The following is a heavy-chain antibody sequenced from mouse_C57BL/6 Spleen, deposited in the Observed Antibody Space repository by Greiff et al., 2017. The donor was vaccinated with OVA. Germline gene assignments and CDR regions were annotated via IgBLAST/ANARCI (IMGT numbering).Heavy chain of an antibody. Sequence: EVQLQQSGPELVKPGASVKLPCKASGYTFTDYNMDWVKQSPGKSLEWIGDINPNNGGTIYNQKFKGKATLTVDKSSSTAYMELRSLTSEDTAVYYCARGDYGSSFAYWGQGTLVTVSA. J-gene: IGHJ3*01. CDR1: GYTFTDYN. CDR2: INPNNGGT. V-gene: IGHV1-18*01. D-gene: IGHD1-1*01. CDR3: ARGDYGSSFAY.